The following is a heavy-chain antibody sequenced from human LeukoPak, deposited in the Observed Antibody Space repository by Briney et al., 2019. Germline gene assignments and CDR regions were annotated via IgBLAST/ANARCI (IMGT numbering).Heavy chain of an antibody. Sequence: ASVKVSFKASGYTFTAYYIHWVRQAPGQGLEWMGWISPNTGGTNYAQNFQGRVTMTRDTSISTAYMELSSLRSDDTAVYYCARDWGLSGSYYGFSDYWGQGTLVTVSS. V-gene: IGHV1-2*02. CDR3: ARDWGLSGSYYGFSDY. CDR1: GYTFTAYY. CDR2: ISPNTGGT. J-gene: IGHJ4*02. D-gene: IGHD3-10*01.